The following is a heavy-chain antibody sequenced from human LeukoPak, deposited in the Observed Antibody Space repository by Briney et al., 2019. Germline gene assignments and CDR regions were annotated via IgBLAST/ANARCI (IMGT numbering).Heavy chain of an antibody. J-gene: IGHJ4*02. CDR3: ARSMITMVRGASYFDY. Sequence: SETLSLTCTVSGGSISSYCWSWIRQPPGKGLEWIGYIYYSGSTNYNPSLKSRVTISVDTSKNQFSLKLSSVTAADTAVYYCARSMITMVRGASYFDYWGQGTLVTVSS. CDR1: GGSISSYC. D-gene: IGHD3-10*01. V-gene: IGHV4-59*01. CDR2: IYYSGST.